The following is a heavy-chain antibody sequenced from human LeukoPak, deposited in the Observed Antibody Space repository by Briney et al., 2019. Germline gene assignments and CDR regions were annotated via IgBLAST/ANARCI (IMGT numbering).Heavy chain of an antibody. Sequence: GRSLTLSCAASGFTFDDYSMDWVRQAPGGGLEWVSGSSWTSGSIGDADSVKGRFTISSDNAKNTLYLQMNSLRAEDTALYYCAKDVHSSGDAFDIWGQGTMVTVSS. CDR1: GFTFDDYS. CDR3: AKDVHSSGDAFDI. CDR2: SSWTSGSI. D-gene: IGHD3-10*01. J-gene: IGHJ3*02. V-gene: IGHV3-9*01.